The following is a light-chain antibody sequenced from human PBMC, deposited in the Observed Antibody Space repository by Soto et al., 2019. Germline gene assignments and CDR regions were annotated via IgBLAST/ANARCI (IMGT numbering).Light chain of an antibody. J-gene: IGKJ4*01. V-gene: IGKV3-11*01. CDR2: DAS. CDR1: QSVSSY. Sequence: EIVLTQSPATLSLSPGERATLSCRASQSVSSYLAWYQQKPGQAPRLLIYDASNRATGIPARFSGSGSGTDFTLTISRLEAEDFAFYYWQQRSNWPLTFGGGTKVEIK. CDR3: QQRSNWPLT.